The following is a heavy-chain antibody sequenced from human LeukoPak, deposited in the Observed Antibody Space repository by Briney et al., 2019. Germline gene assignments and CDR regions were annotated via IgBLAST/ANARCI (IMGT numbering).Heavy chain of an antibody. CDR3: ARSSEGRYYYDSSGYSYYYYYMDV. D-gene: IGHD3-22*01. CDR2: IYYGGST. J-gene: IGHJ6*03. Sequence: PSETLSLTCTVSGGSISSYYWSWIRQPPGKGLEWIGSIYYGGSTYYNPSLKSRVTISVDTSKNQFSLKLSSVTAADTAVYYCARSSEGRYYYDSSGYSYYYYYMDVWGKGTTVTISS. CDR1: GGSISSYY. V-gene: IGHV4-39*07.